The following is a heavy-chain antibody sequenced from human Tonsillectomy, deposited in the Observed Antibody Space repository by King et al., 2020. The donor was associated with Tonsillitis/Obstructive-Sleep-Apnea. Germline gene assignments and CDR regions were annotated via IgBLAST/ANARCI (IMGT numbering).Heavy chain of an antibody. CDR2: IITGNGNT. D-gene: IGHD6-19*01. J-gene: IGHJ4*02. Sequence: QLVQSGAEVKKPGASVKVSCKASGYTFTSYALQWVRQAPGQRLEWMGWIITGNGNTKYSQNFQDRVTITRDTSASPAYMELSSLTSEDTAVYYCVRSSGLYYFDYWGQGTLVTVSS. CDR3: VRSSGLYYFDY. CDR1: GYTFTSYA. V-gene: IGHV1-3*04.